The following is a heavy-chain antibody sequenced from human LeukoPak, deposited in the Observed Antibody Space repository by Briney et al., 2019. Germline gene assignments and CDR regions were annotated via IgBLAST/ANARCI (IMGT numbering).Heavy chain of an antibody. Sequence: GGSLRLSRAASGFTFSSYAMSWVRQAPGKGLEWVSAISGSGGRTYYADSVKGRFTISRDNSKNTLYLQMNSLRAEDTAVCYCAKDFYYGSGSQFDYWGQGTLVTVSS. CDR3: AKDFYYGSGSQFDY. D-gene: IGHD3-10*01. CDR2: ISGSGGRT. CDR1: GFTFSSYA. J-gene: IGHJ4*02. V-gene: IGHV3-23*01.